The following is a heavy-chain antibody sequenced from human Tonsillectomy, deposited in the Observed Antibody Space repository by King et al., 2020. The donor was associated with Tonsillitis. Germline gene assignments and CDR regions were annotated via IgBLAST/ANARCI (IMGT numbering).Heavy chain of an antibody. V-gene: IGHV3-33*08. J-gene: IGHJ4*02. Sequence: VQLVESGGGVVQPGRSLRLSCAASGFTFSSYGMHWVRQAPGKGLEWVAVIWYDGSNKYYTEYVKGRFTISRDNSKNTLYLQMNSLRAEDTAVYYCARGYYDILTGYWARGPQTSTIDYWDQGTLVTVSS. D-gene: IGHD3-9*01. CDR1: GFTFSSYG. CDR3: ARGYYDILTGYWARGPQTSTIDY. CDR2: IWYDGSNK.